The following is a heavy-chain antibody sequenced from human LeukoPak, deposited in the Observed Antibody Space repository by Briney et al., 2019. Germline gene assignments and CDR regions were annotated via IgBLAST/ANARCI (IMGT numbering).Heavy chain of an antibody. D-gene: IGHD3-22*01. V-gene: IGHV3-23*01. J-gene: IGHJ4*02. Sequence: PGGSLRLSCAASGFTFSSYAMNWVRQAPGKGLEWVSGISGSGVSPYYADSVKGRFTMSRDNSKNTLYLQMTSLRAEDTAVYYCAKANSPYYYDSSGYSTFDYWGQGTLVTVSS. CDR3: AKANSPYYYDSSGYSTFDY. CDR1: GFTFSSYA. CDR2: ISGSGVSP.